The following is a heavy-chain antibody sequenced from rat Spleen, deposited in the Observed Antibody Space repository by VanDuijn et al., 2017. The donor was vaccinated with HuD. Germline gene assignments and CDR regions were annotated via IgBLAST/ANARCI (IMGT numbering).Heavy chain of an antibody. Sequence: EVQLVESGGGLVQPGRSLKLSCAASGFTFSNYGMHWIRQAPTKGLEWVASISPSGGSTYYPDSVKGRFTISRDDAKTTLYRQMDSLRSEDTATYYCSREADKPFHYFDYWGQGVMVTVSS. CDR1: GFTFSNYG. CDR2: ISPSGGST. CDR3: SREADKPFHYFDY. J-gene: IGHJ2*01. V-gene: IGHV5-19*01. D-gene: IGHD1-6*01.